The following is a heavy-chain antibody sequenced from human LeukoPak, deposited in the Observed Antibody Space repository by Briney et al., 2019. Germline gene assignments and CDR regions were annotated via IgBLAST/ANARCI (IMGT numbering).Heavy chain of an antibody. D-gene: IGHD3-22*01. J-gene: IGHJ4*02. CDR1: GFTFDDYG. Sequence: GGSLRLSCAASGFTFDDYGMSWVRHGPGKGLEWGSGIYWNGGRTGSADSVKGRFTISKDHAKNSPYLQMDSLRAEDTAFYYCARDLFYDSSGYSDYWGQGTLVSVSS. CDR2: IYWNGGRT. V-gene: IGHV3-20*04. CDR3: ARDLFYDSSGYSDY.